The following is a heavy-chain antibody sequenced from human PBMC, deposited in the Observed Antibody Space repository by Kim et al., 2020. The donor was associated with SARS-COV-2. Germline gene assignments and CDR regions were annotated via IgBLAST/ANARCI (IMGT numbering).Heavy chain of an antibody. J-gene: IGHJ4*02. CDR1: GYTFTNYA. CDR2: VNGGNGNT. V-gene: IGHV1-3*01. Sequence: ASVKVSCKASGYTFTNYAMQWVRQAPGQGLEWVGWVNGGNGNTKYSQSFQGRVTITRDTSANTAYMELSSLTSEDTAVYFCSRGCSSGGCYYLHWGQGTLVPVP. CDR3: SRGCSSGGCYYLH. D-gene: IGHD2-15*01.